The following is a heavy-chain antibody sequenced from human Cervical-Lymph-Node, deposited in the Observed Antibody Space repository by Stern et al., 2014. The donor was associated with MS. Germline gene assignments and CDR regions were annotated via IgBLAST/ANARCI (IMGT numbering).Heavy chain of an antibody. J-gene: IGHJ6*02. CDR2: IIPLFGTA. CDR1: GGTFSRYA. V-gene: IGHV1-69*01. CDR3: ARGEGGPYYYNGMDI. Sequence: QVQLVQSGAEVKKPGSSVKVSCKVSGGTFSRYAISWVRQAPGQGLEWMGGIIPLFGTADYAQKFQGRVTITADESTNTAYMELSSLTSGDPAVYFCARGEGGPYYYNGMDIWGQGTAVTVSS. D-gene: IGHD3-16*01.